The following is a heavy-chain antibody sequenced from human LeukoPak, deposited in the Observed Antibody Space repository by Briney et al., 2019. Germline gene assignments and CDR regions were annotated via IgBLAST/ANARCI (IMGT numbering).Heavy chain of an antibody. CDR3: ARDGLLWFGELLGDYFDY. CDR1: GFTFRNYW. CDR2: IDSDGSST. Sequence: PGGSLRLSCIVSGFTFRNYWMHWVRQAPGKGLEWVSRIDSDGSSTTYADSVKGRFTISRDNAKNSLYLQMNSLRAEDTAVYYCARDGLLWFGELLGDYFDYWGQGTLVTVSS. J-gene: IGHJ4*02. V-gene: IGHV3-74*01. D-gene: IGHD3-10*01.